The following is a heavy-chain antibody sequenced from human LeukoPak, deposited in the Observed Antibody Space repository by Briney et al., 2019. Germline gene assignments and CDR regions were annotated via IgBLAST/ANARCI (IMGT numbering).Heavy chain of an antibody. CDR2: LNPNSGGT. D-gene: IGHD6-19*01. J-gene: IGHJ4*02. CDR3: ARDPRIAVAGKYFDY. V-gene: IGHV1-2*06. Sequence: GASMKVSCKASGYTFTGYYMHWVRQAPGQGLEWMGRLNPNSGGTNYAQKFQGRVTMTRDTSISTAYMELSRLRSDDTAVYYCARDPRIAVAGKYFDYWGQGTPVTVSS. CDR1: GYTFTGYY.